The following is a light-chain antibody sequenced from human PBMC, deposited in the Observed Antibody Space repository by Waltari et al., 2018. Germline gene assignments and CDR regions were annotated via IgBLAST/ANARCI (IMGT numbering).Light chain of an antibody. V-gene: IGLV2-23*01. CDR2: EGS. CDR3: CSYVGSSLYV. J-gene: IGLJ1*01. Sequence: QSALTQPASVSGSPGQSITISCTGTSSAVGSYNLVSWYQQHPGKAPKLMIYEGSKRPSGVSNRFSGSKSGNTASLTISGLQAEDEADYYCCSYVGSSLYVFGTGTKVTVL. CDR1: SSAVGSYNL.